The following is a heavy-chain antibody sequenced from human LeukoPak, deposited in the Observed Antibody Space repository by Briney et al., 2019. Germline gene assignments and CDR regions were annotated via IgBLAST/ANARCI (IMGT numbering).Heavy chain of an antibody. CDR1: GYTFIGHY. V-gene: IGHV1-2*02. Sequence: ASVKVSCKASGYTFIGHYIHWVRQAPGQGLEWMGWMNPDSGGTNYAQKFQDRVTMNRDTSITTAYMELSRLTSGDTAIYYCARIMEYYDFTPRGFDIWGQGTMVAVSS. CDR2: MNPDSGGT. J-gene: IGHJ3*02. CDR3: ARIMEYYDFTPRGFDI. D-gene: IGHD3/OR15-3a*01.